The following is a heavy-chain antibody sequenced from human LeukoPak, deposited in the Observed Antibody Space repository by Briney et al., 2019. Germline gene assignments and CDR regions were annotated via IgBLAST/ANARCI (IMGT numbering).Heavy chain of an antibody. J-gene: IGHJ5*02. Sequence: PSETLSLTYTVSGGSISSSSYYWGWIRQPPGKGLEWIGSIYYSGSTYYNPSLKSRVTISVDTSKNQFSLKLSSVTAADTAVYYCARLGVLLWFGELLPNNWFDPWGQGTLVTVSS. CDR1: GGSISSSSYY. V-gene: IGHV4-39*01. CDR2: IYYSGST. CDR3: ARLGVLLWFGELLPNNWFDP. D-gene: IGHD3-10*01.